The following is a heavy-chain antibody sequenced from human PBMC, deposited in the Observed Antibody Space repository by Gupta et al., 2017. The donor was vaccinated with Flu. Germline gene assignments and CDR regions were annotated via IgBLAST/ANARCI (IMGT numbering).Heavy chain of an antibody. CDR3: ARGRGKGYCSGGSCYDRLSGAEYFQH. V-gene: IGHV4-34*01. Sequence: GKGLEWIGEINHSGSTNYNPSLKSRVTISVDTSKNQFSLKLSSVTAADTAVYYCARGRGKGYCSGGSCYDRLSGAEYFQHWGQGTLVTVSS. D-gene: IGHD2-15*01. CDR2: INHSGST. J-gene: IGHJ1*01.